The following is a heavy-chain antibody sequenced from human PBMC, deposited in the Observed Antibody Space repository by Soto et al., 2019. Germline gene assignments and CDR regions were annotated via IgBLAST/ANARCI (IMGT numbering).Heavy chain of an antibody. Sequence: QVQLVESGGGLVKPGGSLRLSCAASGFTFSDYYMSWIRQAPGKGLEWGSYISSSGSTIYYADSVKGRFTISRDNAKNSLYLQMNSLRAEDTAVYYCARAPGYCSSTSCYVVHYFDYWGQGTLVTVSS. CDR1: GFTFSDYY. CDR3: ARAPGYCSSTSCYVVHYFDY. CDR2: ISSSGSTI. D-gene: IGHD2-2*01. J-gene: IGHJ4*02. V-gene: IGHV3-11*01.